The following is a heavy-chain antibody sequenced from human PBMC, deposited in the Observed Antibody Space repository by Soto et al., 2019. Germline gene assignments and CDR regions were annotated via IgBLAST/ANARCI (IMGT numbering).Heavy chain of an antibody. V-gene: IGHV3-21*01. Sequence: KTGGSLRLSCAASGFTFSSYSMNWVRQAPGKGLEWVSSISSSSSYIYYADSVKGRFTISRDNAKNSLYLQMNSLRAEDTAVYYCARDRPHPHSSSDAFDIWGQGTMVTVSS. D-gene: IGHD6-6*01. CDR3: ARDRPHPHSSSDAFDI. CDR2: ISSSSSYI. J-gene: IGHJ3*02. CDR1: GFTFSSYS.